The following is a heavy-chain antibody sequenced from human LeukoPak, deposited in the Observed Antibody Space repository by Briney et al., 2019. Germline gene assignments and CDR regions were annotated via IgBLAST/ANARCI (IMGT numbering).Heavy chain of an antibody. J-gene: IGHJ4*02. CDR3: ARATGESSGWSSFDY. CDR2: IYYSGSI. Sequence: TSETLSLTCSVSGYSISNAYYWGWIRQPPGKGLEWIGSIYYSGSIFYNPSLKSRVTISVDTSKNQFSLKLSSVTAADTAVYYCARATGESSGWSSFDYWGQGTLVTVSS. V-gene: IGHV4-38-2*02. CDR1: GYSISNAYY. D-gene: IGHD6-19*01.